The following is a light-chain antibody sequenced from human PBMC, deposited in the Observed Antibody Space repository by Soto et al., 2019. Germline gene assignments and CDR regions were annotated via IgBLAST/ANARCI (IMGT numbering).Light chain of an antibody. CDR2: GVS. V-gene: IGKV3-20*01. Sequence: EIVLTQSPGTLSLSPGERATLSCRASQRVSSSYLAWYQQKPGQAPRLLIYGVSTRAPGIPDRFRGSGSGTDFTLTITRREPEDLAVYYCHQYGSSPRAFDEGTKVEIK. CDR3: HQYGSSPRA. CDR1: QRVSSSY. J-gene: IGKJ1*01.